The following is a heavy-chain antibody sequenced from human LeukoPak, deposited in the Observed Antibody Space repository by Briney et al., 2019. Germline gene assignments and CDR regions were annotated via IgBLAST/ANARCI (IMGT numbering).Heavy chain of an antibody. CDR3: ARGVGSSWFDP. D-gene: IGHD2-2*01. CDR2: INIKSGGT. CDR1: GYTFTDNY. V-gene: IGHV1-2*02. Sequence: GASVKVSCEASGYTFTDNYIHWVRQAPGQGLEWMGWINIKSGGTNYAQQLQGRVNMTRDTSISTAYMELSSLRSDDTAVYFCARGVGSSWFDPWGQGTLVTASS. J-gene: IGHJ5*02.